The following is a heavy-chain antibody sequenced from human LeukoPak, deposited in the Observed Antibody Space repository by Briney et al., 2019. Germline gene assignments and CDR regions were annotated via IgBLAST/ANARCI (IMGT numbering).Heavy chain of an antibody. CDR3: ARDPYSGSYWFDP. CDR2: INHSGST. J-gene: IGHJ5*02. D-gene: IGHD1-26*01. V-gene: IGHV4-34*01. CDR1: GGSFSAYY. Sequence: PSETLSLTCALYGGSFSAYYWSWIRQPPGKGLEWIGEINHSGSTNYNPSLKSRVTISVDTSKNQFSLKLSSVTAADTAVYYCARDPYSGSYWFDPWGQGTLVTVSS.